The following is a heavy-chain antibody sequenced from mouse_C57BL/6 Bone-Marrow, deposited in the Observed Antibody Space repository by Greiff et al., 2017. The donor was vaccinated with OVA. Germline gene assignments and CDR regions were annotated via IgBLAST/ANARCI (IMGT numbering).Heavy chain of an antibody. CDR1: GYTFTSYR. CDR2: IHPNSGST. CDR3: AKMWYFDV. V-gene: IGHV1-64*01. Sequence: VQLQESGAELVKPGASVKLSCKASGYTFTSYRMHWVKQRPGQGLEWIGMIHPNSGSTNYNEKFKSKATLTVDKSSSTAYMQLSSLTSEDSAVYYCAKMWYFDVWGTGTTVTVSS. J-gene: IGHJ1*03.